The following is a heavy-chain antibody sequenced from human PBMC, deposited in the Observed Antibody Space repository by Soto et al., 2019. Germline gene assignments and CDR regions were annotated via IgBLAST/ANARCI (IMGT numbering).Heavy chain of an antibody. V-gene: IGHV1-46*01. D-gene: IGHD3-3*01. J-gene: IGHJ3*02. CDR2: INPGSGAA. Sequence: QVQLVQSGAEVKKPGASVKISCTASGYTVTTHYMHWVRQAPGRGLEWMGAINPGSGAAKYTQTFQVRVTMTRDTSTNTVDMEMSALRSEDTAVFYCARGGEVGVAGSAAFDMWGQGTMVTVSS. CDR1: GYTVTTHY. CDR3: ARGGEVGVAGSAAFDM.